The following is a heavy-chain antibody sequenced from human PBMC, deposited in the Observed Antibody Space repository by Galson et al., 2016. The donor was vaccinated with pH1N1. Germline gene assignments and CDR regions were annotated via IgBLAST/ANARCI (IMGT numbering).Heavy chain of an antibody. J-gene: IGHJ6*02. CDR3: AREDWSYGDTYYNGMDV. Sequence: SLRLSCAASGFSLDTFAMHWVRRTPGKGLEWVAFISYNGHDESYADSIQGRFSVSRDNSKNRLYLHMNSLRTQDTGLYYCAREDWSYGDTYYNGMDVWGQGTTVTVSS. CDR2: ISYNGHDE. D-gene: IGHD4-17*01. CDR1: GFSLDTFA. V-gene: IGHV3-30-3*01.